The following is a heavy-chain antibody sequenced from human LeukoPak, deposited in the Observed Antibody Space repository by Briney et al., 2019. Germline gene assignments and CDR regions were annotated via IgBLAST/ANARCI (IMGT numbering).Heavy chain of an antibody. J-gene: IGHJ4*02. V-gene: IGHV1-69*05. CDR2: IIPIFGTA. D-gene: IGHD6-13*01. Sequence: ASVKVSCKAFGGSFSSEAISWVRQAPGQGLEWMGGIIPIFGTANYAQKFQGRVTITTDESTSTAYMEVSSLRSEDTAVYYCARDGAAAGTWVDYWGQGTLVTVSS. CDR1: GGSFSSEA. CDR3: ARDGAAAGTWVDY.